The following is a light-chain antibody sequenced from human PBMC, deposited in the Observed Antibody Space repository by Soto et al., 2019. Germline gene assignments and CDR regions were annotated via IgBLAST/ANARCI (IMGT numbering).Light chain of an antibody. CDR1: QDIGRF. J-gene: IGKJ1*01. V-gene: IGKV1-8*01. CDR3: QQYYSYPRT. Sequence: AIRMTQSPSSLSASTGDTVTITCRASQDIGRFLAWYQQKPGKAPRVLIYGASTLEGGVPSRFSGSGSGTDFTLTISCLQSEDFATYYCQQYYSYPRTFGQRTKVDI. CDR2: GAS.